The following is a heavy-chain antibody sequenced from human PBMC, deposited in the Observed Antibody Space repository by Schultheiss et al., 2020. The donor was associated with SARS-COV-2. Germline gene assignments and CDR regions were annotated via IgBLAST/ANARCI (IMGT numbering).Heavy chain of an antibody. V-gene: IGHV1-69*06. D-gene: IGHD2-2*01. J-gene: IGHJ6*02. CDR1: GYTFTSYY. Sequence: SVKVSCKASGYTFTSYYMHWVRQAPGQGLEWMGGIIPIFGTANYAQKFQGRVTITADKSTSTAYMELRSLRSDDTAVYYCARGYCSSTSCYSYADGMDVWGQGTTVTVSS. CDR3: ARGYCSSTSCYSYADGMDV. CDR2: IIPIFGTA.